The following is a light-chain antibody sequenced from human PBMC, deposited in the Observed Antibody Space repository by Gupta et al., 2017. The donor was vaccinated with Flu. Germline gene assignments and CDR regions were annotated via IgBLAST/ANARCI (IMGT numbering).Light chain of an antibody. V-gene: IGKV1-17*01. J-gene: IGKJ2*01. CDR1: QDIRDQ. Sequence: DIQMTQSPSSLAASVGDGVTITCRASQDIRDQLGWFYQKPGKAPNRLIYAASSLESGVPSRFSASGYGTEFTLTITSLQPEDFATYYCKQYNSAPYTFGQGTXREIK. CDR3: KQYNSAPYT. CDR2: AAS.